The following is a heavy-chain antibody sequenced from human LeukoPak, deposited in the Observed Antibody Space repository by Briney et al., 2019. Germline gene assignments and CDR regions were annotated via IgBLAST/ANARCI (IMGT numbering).Heavy chain of an antibody. CDR2: IWCDGSNK. J-gene: IGHJ4*02. D-gene: IGHD1-26*01. CDR3: ARERMGRYYFDY. V-gene: IGHV3-33*01. Sequence: GGSLRLSCAASGFTFSSYGMHWVRQAPGKGLEWVAVIWCDGSNKYYADSVKGRFTISRDNSKNTLYLQMNSLRAEDTAVYYCARERMGRYYFDYWGQGTLVTVSS. CDR1: GFTFSSYG.